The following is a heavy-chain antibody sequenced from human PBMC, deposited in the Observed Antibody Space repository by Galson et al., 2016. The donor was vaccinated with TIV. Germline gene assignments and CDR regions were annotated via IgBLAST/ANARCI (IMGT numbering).Heavy chain of an antibody. Sequence: LRLSCAASGFSFRNYVMDWVRLAPGKGLEWVSTLSLSGAYTYYADSVKGRFTISRDNSKYTLYLQLNSLRAEDTAIYFCAKVGESGDYSWDAFDVWGQGTVVTVSS. CDR1: GFSFRNYV. CDR2: LSLSGAYT. V-gene: IGHV3-23*01. J-gene: IGHJ3*01. CDR3: AKVGESGDYSWDAFDV. D-gene: IGHD1-26*01.